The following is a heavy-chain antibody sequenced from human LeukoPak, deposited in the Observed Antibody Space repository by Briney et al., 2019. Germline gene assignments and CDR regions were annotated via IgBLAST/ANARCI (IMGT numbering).Heavy chain of an antibody. CDR2: ISGIGGST. CDR3: AKGSEQWLVPLDFDY. V-gene: IGHV3-23*01. J-gene: IGHJ4*02. Sequence: GGALRLSCAASGVTFSSDAMSWGRQGPGGGVERGSAISGIGGSTHYADSVKGRFTISRDNSKNTLYLQMNSLRAEDTAVYYCAKGSEQWLVPLDFDYWGQGTLVTVSS. D-gene: IGHD6-19*01. CDR1: GVTFSSDA.